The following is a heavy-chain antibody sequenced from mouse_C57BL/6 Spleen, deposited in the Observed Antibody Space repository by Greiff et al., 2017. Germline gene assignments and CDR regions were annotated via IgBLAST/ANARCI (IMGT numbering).Heavy chain of an antibody. CDR3: ACVCYYDDSMRDFDV. CDR1: GYAFSSYW. CDR2: IYPGDGNT. D-gene: IGHD1-1*01. V-gene: IGHV1-80*01. Sequence: VQLQQSVAELVKPGASVKISCKASGYAFSSYWMHWVKQRPGQGLEWIGQIYPGDGNTKYTGKFKGKATLTSDTSSSTAYMQLSSLTSEDSAVXFCACVCYYDDSMRDFDVWGTGTTVTVSS. J-gene: IGHJ1*03.